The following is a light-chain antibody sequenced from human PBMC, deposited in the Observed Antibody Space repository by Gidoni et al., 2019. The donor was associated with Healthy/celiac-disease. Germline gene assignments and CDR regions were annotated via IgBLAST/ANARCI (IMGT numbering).Light chain of an antibody. CDR3: AAWDDSLSGWV. Sequence: QTVQTQQPPASGTPGQRVTIPGSGSSSNIGSNYVYWYQQLPGTAPILLIYRNNQRPSGVPDRFSGSKSGTSASLAISGLRSEDVADYYCAAWDDSLSGWVFGGGTKLTVL. CDR1: SSNIGSNY. J-gene: IGLJ3*02. CDR2: RNN. V-gene: IGLV1-47*01.